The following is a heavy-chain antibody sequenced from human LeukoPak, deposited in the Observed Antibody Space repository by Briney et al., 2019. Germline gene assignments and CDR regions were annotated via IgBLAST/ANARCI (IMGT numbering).Heavy chain of an antibody. Sequence: SETLSLTCTVSGGSISSGSYYWSWIRQPAGKGLEWIGRIYTSGSTNYNPSLKSRVTISVDTSKNQFSLKLSSVTAADTAVYYCARGPVLRYFDWLLGYFDYWGQGTLVTVSS. CDR2: IYTSGST. CDR3: ARGPVLRYFDWLLGYFDY. V-gene: IGHV4-61*02. D-gene: IGHD3-9*01. J-gene: IGHJ4*02. CDR1: GGSISSGSYY.